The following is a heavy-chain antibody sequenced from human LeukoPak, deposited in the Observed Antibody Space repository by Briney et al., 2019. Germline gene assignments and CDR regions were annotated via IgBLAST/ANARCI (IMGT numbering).Heavy chain of an antibody. CDR2: INQRRNA. CDR1: GESFSGYS. Sequence: PSETLSLTCVVYGESFSGYSWSWIRQPPGKGLEWIGEINQRRNANYNPSLKSRVTISIDTSKNQFSLKLSSVTAADTAVYYCARHGWHAWYFDLWGRGTLVTVSS. CDR3: ARHGWHAWYFDL. J-gene: IGHJ2*01. D-gene: IGHD6-19*01. V-gene: IGHV4-34*01.